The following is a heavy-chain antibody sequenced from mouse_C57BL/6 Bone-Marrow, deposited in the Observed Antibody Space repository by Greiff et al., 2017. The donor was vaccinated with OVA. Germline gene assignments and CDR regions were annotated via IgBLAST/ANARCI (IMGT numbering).Heavy chain of an antibody. V-gene: IGHV1-7*01. CDR1: GSTFPGYW. Sequence: VMLVESGAELAKPGPSGKLSCKASGSTFPGYWMPWVKQRPGQGLEWIGYINPSSGYTKYNQKFKDKATLTADKSSSTAYMKLSSLTYEDSAVYYCARWYYAMDYWGQGTSVTVSS. J-gene: IGHJ4*01. CDR2: INPSSGYT. CDR3: ARWYYAMDY.